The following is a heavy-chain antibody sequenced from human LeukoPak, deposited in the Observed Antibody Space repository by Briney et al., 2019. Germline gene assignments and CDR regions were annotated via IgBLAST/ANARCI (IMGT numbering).Heavy chain of an antibody. CDR3: ARRSYDILTGYRGYYYYYMDV. V-gene: IGHV4-34*01. J-gene: IGHJ6*03. CDR2: INHSGST. D-gene: IGHD3-9*01. CDR1: GGSFSGYY. Sequence: SETLSLTFAVYGGSFSGYYWSWIRQPPGKGLEWIGEINHSGSTNYNPSLKSRVTISVDTSQNQFSLKLSSVTAADTAVYYCARRSYDILTGYRGYYYYYMDVWGKGTTVTVSS.